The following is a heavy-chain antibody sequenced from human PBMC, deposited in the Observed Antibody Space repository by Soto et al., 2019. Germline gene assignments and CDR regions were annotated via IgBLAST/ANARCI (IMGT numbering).Heavy chain of an antibody. D-gene: IGHD6-19*01. J-gene: IGHJ5*02. CDR1: GYTFTSYA. CDR3: ARDSSGWYNWFDP. V-gene: IGHV1-3*01. CDR2: INAGNGNT. Sequence: QVQLVQSGAEVKKPGASVKVSCQASGYTFTSYAMHWVRQAPGQSLEWMGWINAGNGNTKYSQKFQGRVTITRDTSASTAYMELSSLRSEDTAVYYCARDSSGWYNWFDPWGQGTLVTVSS.